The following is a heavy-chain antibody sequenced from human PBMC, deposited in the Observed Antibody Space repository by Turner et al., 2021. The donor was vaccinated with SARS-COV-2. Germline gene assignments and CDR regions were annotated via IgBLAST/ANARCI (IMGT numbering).Heavy chain of an antibody. CDR1: GFTFSTYS. J-gene: IGHJ6*02. D-gene: IGHD3-3*01. CDR2: ISSSSIYI. Sequence: EVQLVESGGGLVKPGGSLRLPCAASGFTFSTYSMNWVRQAPGKGREWVSSISSSSIYIYYADSVKGRFTISRDNAKNSLYLQMNSLRAEDTAVYYCAREDDFWSGYHHYGMDVWGQGTTVTVSS. V-gene: IGHV3-21*01. CDR3: AREDDFWSGYHHYGMDV.